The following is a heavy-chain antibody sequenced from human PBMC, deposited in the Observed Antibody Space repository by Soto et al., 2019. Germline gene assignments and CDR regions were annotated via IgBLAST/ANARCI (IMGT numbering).Heavy chain of an antibody. D-gene: IGHD6-19*01. CDR3: AKLKLAVAGTRWNWFDP. J-gene: IGHJ5*02. V-gene: IGHV3-23*01. CDR2: ISGSGGST. CDR1: GFTFSSYA. Sequence: PGGSLRLSCAASGFTFSSYAMSWVRQAPGKGLEWVSAISGSGGSTYYADSVKGRFTISRDNSKNTLYLQMNSLRAEDTAVYYCAKLKLAVAGTRWNWFDPWGQGTLVTVSS.